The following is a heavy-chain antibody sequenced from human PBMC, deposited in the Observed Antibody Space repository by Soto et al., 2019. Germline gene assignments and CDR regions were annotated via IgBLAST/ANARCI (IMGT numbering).Heavy chain of an antibody. V-gene: IGHV3-23*01. Sequence: PGGSLRLSCAASGFTFSSYAMSWVRQAPGKGLEWVSAISGSGGSTYYADSVKGRFTISRDNSKNTLYLQMNSLRAEDTAVFYCAKGRSAAGTNHDYWGQGTLVTVSS. CDR3: AKGRSAAGTNHDY. CDR2: ISGSGGST. J-gene: IGHJ4*02. D-gene: IGHD6-13*01. CDR1: GFTFSSYA.